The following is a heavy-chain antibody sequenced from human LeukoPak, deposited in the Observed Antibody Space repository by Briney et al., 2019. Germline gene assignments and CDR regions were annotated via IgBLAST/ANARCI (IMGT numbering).Heavy chain of an antibody. V-gene: IGHV3-48*01. CDR3: ARTDFWSGHNWFDP. CDR1: RFTFSSYS. D-gene: IGHD3-3*01. J-gene: IGHJ5*02. Sequence: PGGSLRLSCAASRFTFSSYSMNWVRQAPGKGLEWVSYISSSSSTIYYADSVKGRFTISRDNAKNSLYLQMNSLRAEDTAVYYCARTDFWSGHNWFDPWGQGTLVTVSS. CDR2: ISSSSSTI.